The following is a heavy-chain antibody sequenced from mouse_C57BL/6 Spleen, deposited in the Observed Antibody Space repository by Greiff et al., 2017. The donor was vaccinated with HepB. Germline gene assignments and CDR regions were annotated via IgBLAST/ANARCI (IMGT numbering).Heavy chain of an antibody. Sequence: EVQLQESGGGLVKPGGSLKLSCAASGFTFSDYGMHWVRQAPEKGLEWVAYISSGSSTIYYADTVKGRFTISRDNAKNTLFLQMTSLRSEDTAMYYCARRGQLRLSYAMDYWGQGTSVTVSS. CDR3: ARRGQLRLSYAMDY. D-gene: IGHD3-2*02. V-gene: IGHV5-17*01. CDR1: GFTFSDYG. CDR2: ISSGSSTI. J-gene: IGHJ4*01.